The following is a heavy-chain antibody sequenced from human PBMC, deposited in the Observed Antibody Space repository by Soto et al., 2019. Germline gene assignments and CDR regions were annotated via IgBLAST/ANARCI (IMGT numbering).Heavy chain of an antibody. V-gene: IGHV1-46*01. J-gene: IGHJ4*02. CDR2: INPNGGST. Sequence: QVQLVQSGAEVKKPGASVKVSCKASGYIFINYYIHWVRQAPGQGLEWIGIINPNGGSTNYAQKFRCRVTLARDTSTSTVNMDLSSPRSENTAMYDCARDVAAGDFWGQGTRVTVSS. CDR1: GYIFINYY. D-gene: IGHD6-13*01. CDR3: ARDVAAGDF.